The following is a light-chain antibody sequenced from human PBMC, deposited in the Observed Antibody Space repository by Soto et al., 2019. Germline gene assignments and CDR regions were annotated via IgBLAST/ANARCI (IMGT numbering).Light chain of an antibody. J-gene: IGLJ1*01. CDR2: EVS. CDR3: ISYTGSDTSYV. CDR1: SSDVGTYNY. Sequence: QSALTQPASVSGSPGQSITISCTGTSSDVGTYNYVSWYQHHPGKAPKLIIYEVSNRPSGVSNRFSGSKSGSTASLTISGLQAEGEADYYCISYTGSDTSYVFGTGTKVTVL. V-gene: IGLV2-14*01.